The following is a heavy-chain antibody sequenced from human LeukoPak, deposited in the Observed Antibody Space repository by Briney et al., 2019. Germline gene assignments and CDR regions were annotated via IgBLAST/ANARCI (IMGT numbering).Heavy chain of an antibody. CDR3: ARVRTYYYDSSGSPDAFDI. D-gene: IGHD3-22*01. J-gene: IGHJ3*02. Sequence: GGSLRLSCAASGFTFSSYSMNWVRQAPGKGLEWVLSISSSSSYIYYADSVKGRFTISRDNAKNSLYLQMNSLRAEDTAVYYCARVRTYYYDSSGSPDAFDIWGQGTMVTVSS. CDR2: ISSSSSYI. CDR1: GFTFSSYS. V-gene: IGHV3-21*01.